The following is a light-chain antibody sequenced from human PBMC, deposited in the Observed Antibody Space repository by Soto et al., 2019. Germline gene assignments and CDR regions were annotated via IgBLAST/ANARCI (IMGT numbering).Light chain of an antibody. CDR3: QQFNRYSVT. V-gene: IGKV1-5*01. Sequence: DSQMTQSPSTLSASVGDRVTITCRASQSLGTWLAWYQQKPGKAPKLLIYDASSLESGVPSRFSGSGSGTEFTLTISSLQPDDFATYYCQQFNRYSVTFGGGTRVEIK. J-gene: IGKJ4*01. CDR2: DAS. CDR1: QSLGTW.